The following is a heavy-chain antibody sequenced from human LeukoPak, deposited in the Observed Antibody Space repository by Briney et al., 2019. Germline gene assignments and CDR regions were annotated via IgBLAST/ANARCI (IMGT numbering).Heavy chain of an antibody. CDR3: ARAGYYYDSSGYYPPGGYFDY. V-gene: IGHV3-30-3*01. J-gene: IGHJ4*02. Sequence: GGSLRLSCAASGFTFSSYAMHWVRQAPGKGLEWVAVISYDGSNKYYADSVKGRFTISRDNSKNTLYLQMNSLRAEDTAVCYCARAGYYYDSSGYYPPGGYFDYWGQGTLVTVSS. CDR1: GFTFSSYA. CDR2: ISYDGSNK. D-gene: IGHD3-22*01.